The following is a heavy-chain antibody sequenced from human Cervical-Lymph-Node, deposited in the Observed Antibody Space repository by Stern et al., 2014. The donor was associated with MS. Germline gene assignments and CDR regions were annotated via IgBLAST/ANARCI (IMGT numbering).Heavy chain of an antibody. CDR1: GASVSRGSHY. CDR3: VRDSGLAIVDP. D-gene: IGHD2-15*01. Sequence: QVQLQESGPGLVKPSETLSLTCIVSGASVSRGSHYWTWIRQPPGQGLEWIGNVYYTGSTTYNPSLTSRVTMSVDTSSNQFSLELTSVSAADTAVYYCVRDSGLAIVDPWGQGALVTVSS. V-gene: IGHV4-61*01. CDR2: VYYTGST. J-gene: IGHJ5*02.